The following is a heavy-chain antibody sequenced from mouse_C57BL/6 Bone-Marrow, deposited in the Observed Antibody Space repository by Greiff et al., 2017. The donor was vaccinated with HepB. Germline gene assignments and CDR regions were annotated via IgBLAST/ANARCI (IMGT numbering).Heavy chain of an antibody. CDR2: ISYDGSN. CDR3: ARANYYGSSYVDFDV. D-gene: IGHD1-1*01. Sequence: EVKLLESGPGLVKPSQSLSLTCSVTGYSITSGYYWNWIRQFPGNKLEWMGYISYDGSNNYNPSLKNRISITRDTSKNQFFLKLNSVTTEDTATYYCARANYYGSSYVDFDVWGTGTTVTVSS. J-gene: IGHJ1*03. CDR1: GYSITSGYY. V-gene: IGHV3-6*01.